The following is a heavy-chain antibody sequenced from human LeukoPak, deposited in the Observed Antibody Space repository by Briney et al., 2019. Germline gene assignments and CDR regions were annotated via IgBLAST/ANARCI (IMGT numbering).Heavy chain of an antibody. Sequence: PGGSLRLSCAASGFTFSSYSMNWVRQAPGKGLEWVSSISSSSSYIYYADSVKGRFTISRDNAKNSLYLQMNSLRAEDTAVYYCARDSGSGYYLGYWGPGTLVTVSS. V-gene: IGHV3-21*01. CDR2: ISSSSSYI. CDR3: ARDSGSGYYLGY. D-gene: IGHD3-3*01. J-gene: IGHJ4*02. CDR1: GFTFSSYS.